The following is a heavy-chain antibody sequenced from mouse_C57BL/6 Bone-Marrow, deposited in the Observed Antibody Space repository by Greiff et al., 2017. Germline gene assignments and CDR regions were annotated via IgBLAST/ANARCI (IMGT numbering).Heavy chain of an antibody. CDR3: ERQVIYSNFLAY. J-gene: IGHJ3*01. D-gene: IGHD2-5*01. CDR1: GYTFTSYW. V-gene: IGHV1-50*01. CDR2: IDPSDSYT. Sequence: VQLQQPGAELVKPGASVKLSCKASGYTFTSYWMHWVKQRPGQGLEWIGEIDPSDSYTNYNQKFKGKATLTVDTSSSTAYMQLSSLTSEDSAVYYCERQVIYSNFLAYWGQGTLVTVSA.